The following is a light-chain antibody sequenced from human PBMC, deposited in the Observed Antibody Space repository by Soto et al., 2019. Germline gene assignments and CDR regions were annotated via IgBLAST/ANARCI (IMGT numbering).Light chain of an antibody. CDR1: QSVSSY. J-gene: IGKJ5*01. Sequence: EIVLTQSPATLSLSPGERATLSCRASQSVSSYLAWYQQKPGQAPRLLIYDASNRATGIPARFSGSGSGTDFTLTISSLEPEDCAVYYCQQLIGRTFGQGTRLEIK. CDR3: QQLIGRT. V-gene: IGKV3-11*01. CDR2: DAS.